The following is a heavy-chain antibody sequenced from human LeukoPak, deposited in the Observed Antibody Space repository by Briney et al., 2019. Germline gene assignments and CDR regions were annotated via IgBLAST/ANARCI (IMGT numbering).Heavy chain of an antibody. Sequence: GGSLRLSCAASGFTFSNFWMSWVRLAPGKGLEWVAKIKQDGSEKYYVDSVKGRFTISRDNAKTSLYLQMNSLRAEDTAVYYCARDLSGIAGYTYGRGIDYWGQGTLVTVSS. CDR3: ARDLSGIAGYTYGRGIDY. D-gene: IGHD5-18*01. V-gene: IGHV3-7*01. CDR1: GFTFSNFW. CDR2: IKQDGSEK. J-gene: IGHJ4*02.